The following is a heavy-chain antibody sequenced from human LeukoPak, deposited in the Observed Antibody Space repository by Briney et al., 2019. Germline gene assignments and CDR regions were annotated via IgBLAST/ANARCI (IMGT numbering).Heavy chain of an antibody. Sequence: PGGSLRLSCAASGFTFSSYSMNWVRQAPGKGLKWVSSISSSSSYIYYADSVKGRFTISRDNAKNSLYLQMNSLRAEDTAVYYCARAGSSWYYFDYWGQGTLVTVSS. V-gene: IGHV3-21*01. J-gene: IGHJ4*02. D-gene: IGHD6-13*01. CDR2: ISSSSSYI. CDR1: GFTFSSYS. CDR3: ARAGSSWYYFDY.